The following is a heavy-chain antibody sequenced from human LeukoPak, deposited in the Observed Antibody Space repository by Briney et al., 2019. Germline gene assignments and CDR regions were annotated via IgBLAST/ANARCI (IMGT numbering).Heavy chain of an antibody. Sequence: SETLSLTCAVYGGSFSGYYWSWIRQPPGRGLEWIGEINHSGSTNYNPSLKSRVTISVGTSKNQFSLKLSSATAADTAVYYCARDNGYDFWSGYYAYYYYGMDVWGQGTTVTVSS. J-gene: IGHJ6*02. CDR1: GGSFSGYY. CDR2: INHSGST. D-gene: IGHD3-3*01. V-gene: IGHV4-34*01. CDR3: ARDNGYDFWSGYYAYYYYGMDV.